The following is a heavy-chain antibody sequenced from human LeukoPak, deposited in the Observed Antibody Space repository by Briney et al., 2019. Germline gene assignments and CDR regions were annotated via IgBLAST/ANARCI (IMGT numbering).Heavy chain of an antibody. Sequence: ASVKVSCKASGYTFTSYGISWVRQAPGQGLEWMGWISAYNGSTNYAQKLQGRVTMTTDTSTSTAYMELRSLRSDDTAVYYCAREMEQLFEDYYYGMDVWGQGTTVTVSS. V-gene: IGHV1-18*01. CDR1: GYTFTSYG. CDR3: AREMEQLFEDYYYGMDV. D-gene: IGHD6-13*01. CDR2: ISAYNGST. J-gene: IGHJ6*02.